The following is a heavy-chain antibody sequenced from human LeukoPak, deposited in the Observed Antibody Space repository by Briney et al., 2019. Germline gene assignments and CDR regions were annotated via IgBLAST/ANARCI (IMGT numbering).Heavy chain of an antibody. CDR1: GGSISSSSYY. Sequence: PSETLSLTCTVSGGSISSSSYYWGWIRQPPGKGLEWIGSIYYSGSTYYNPSLKSRVTISVDTSKNQFSLKLSSVTAADTAVYYCARDAYRWFDPWGQGTLVTVSS. J-gene: IGHJ5*02. V-gene: IGHV4-39*07. CDR2: IYYSGST. D-gene: IGHD3-16*01. CDR3: ARDAYRWFDP.